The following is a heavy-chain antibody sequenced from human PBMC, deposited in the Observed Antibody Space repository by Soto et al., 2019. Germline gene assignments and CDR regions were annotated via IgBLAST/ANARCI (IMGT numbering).Heavy chain of an antibody. D-gene: IGHD6-6*01. CDR1: GDSINTYY. Sequence: SETLSLTCTVSGDSINTYYWTWIRQPPGKRLEWIGYIYYSVSINYNPSLKSRVTISVDTSENQLSLKMTSVTAADTAVYYCARLAQYSSHFDYWGQGTLVTVSS. V-gene: IGHV4-59*08. CDR2: IYYSVSI. J-gene: IGHJ4*02. CDR3: ARLAQYSSHFDY.